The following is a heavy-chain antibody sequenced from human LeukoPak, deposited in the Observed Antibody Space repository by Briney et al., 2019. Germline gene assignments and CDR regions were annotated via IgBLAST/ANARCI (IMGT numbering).Heavy chain of an antibody. J-gene: IGHJ4*02. CDR2: IKQDGSEK. V-gene: IGHV3-7*03. CDR1: GFTFTNYW. CDR3: ARKGSRRPSPEGV. D-gene: IGHD1-14*01. Sequence: PGGSLRLSCAASGFTFTNYWMSWVRQAPGKGLEWVADIKQDGSEKYYVDSVKGRFTISRDNAKNSLSLQMDSLRAEDTAVYFCARKGSRRPSPEGVWGQGTLVTVSS.